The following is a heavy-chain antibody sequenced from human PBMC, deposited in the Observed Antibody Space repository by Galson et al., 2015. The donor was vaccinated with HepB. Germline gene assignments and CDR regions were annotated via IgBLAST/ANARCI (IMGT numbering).Heavy chain of an antibody. CDR3: ARDGGSGASGMDV. V-gene: IGHV3-33*01. CDR1: GFTFSSYG. CDR2: IWYDGSKK. J-gene: IGHJ6*02. D-gene: IGHD3-16*01. Sequence: SLRLSCAASGFTFSSYGMHWVRQAPGKGLEWVTVIWYDGSKKYYADSVKGRFTISRDNSKKTLNLQMNSLRAEDTAVYYCARDGGSGASGMDVWGQGITVTVSS.